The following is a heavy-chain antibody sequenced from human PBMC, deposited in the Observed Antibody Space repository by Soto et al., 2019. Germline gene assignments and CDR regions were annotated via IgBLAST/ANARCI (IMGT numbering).Heavy chain of an antibody. CDR1: GFTFSSYG. CDR2: ISYDGSNK. V-gene: IGHV3-30*03. D-gene: IGHD2-2*01. J-gene: IGHJ4*02. Sequence: QVQLVESGGGVVQPGRSLRLSCAASGFTFSSYGMHWVRQAPGKGLEWVAVISYDGSNKYYADSVKGRFTISRDNSKNTLYLQMNSLRAEDTAMYYCARFSTSCLDYWGQGTLVTVSS. CDR3: ARFSTSCLDY.